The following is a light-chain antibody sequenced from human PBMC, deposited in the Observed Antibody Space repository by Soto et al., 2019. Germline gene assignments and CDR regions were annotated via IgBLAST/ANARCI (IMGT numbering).Light chain of an antibody. Sequence: QSALTQPASVSGSPGQSITISCTGTRSDVGYYNYVSWYQHHPGKAPKLIIYEVSNRPSGVSNRFSGSKSGNTASLTISGLQAEDEADYYCSSYTTSSTQVFGGGTKLTVL. CDR1: RSDVGYYNY. J-gene: IGLJ2*01. V-gene: IGLV2-14*01. CDR3: SSYTTSSTQV. CDR2: EVS.